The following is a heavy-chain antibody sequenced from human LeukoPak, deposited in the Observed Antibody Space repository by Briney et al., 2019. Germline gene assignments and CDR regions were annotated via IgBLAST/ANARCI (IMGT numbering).Heavy chain of an antibody. D-gene: IGHD6-13*01. CDR3: ARDLGIAAGWNDY. V-gene: IGHV4-34*01. CDR2: INYSGST. J-gene: IGHJ4*02. CDR1: GGSFSGYY. Sequence: KPSETLSLTCAVYGGSFSGYYWSWIRQPPGKGLEWIGEINYSGSTNYNPSLKSRVTISVDTPKNQFSLKLSSVTAADTAVYYCARDLGIAAGWNDYWGQGTLVTVSS.